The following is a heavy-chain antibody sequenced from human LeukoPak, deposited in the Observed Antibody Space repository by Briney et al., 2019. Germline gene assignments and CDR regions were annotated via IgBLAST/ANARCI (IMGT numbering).Heavy chain of an antibody. CDR2: ISGSGGST. V-gene: IGHV3-23*01. Sequence: GRSLRLSCAASGFTFDDYAMPWVRQAPGKGLEWVSAISGSGGSTYYADSVKGRFTISRDNSKNTLYLQMNSLRAEDTAVYYCAKETPRWLQLVPSDYWGQGTLVTVSS. J-gene: IGHJ4*02. D-gene: IGHD5-12*01. CDR1: GFTFDDYA. CDR3: AKETPRWLQLVPSDY.